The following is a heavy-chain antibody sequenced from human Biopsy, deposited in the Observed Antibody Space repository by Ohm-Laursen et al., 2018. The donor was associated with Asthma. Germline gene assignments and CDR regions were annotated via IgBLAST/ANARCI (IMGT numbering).Heavy chain of an antibody. CDR2: INSVFGTT. J-gene: IGHJ4*02. Sequence: SSVKVSCKSLGGTFNTYVIGWVRQAPGQGLEWMGVINSVFGTTTYPQKFQDRVTITADDSTSTVYMELSSLRSEDTAVYYCARKAGSCISRTCYSLDFWGQGTLDTVSS. V-gene: IGHV1-69*01. CDR3: ARKAGSCISRTCYSLDF. D-gene: IGHD2-2*01. CDR1: GGTFNTYV.